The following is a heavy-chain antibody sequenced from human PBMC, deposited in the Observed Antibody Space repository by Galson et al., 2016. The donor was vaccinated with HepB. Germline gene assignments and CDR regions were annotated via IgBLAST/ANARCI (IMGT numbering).Heavy chain of an antibody. CDR1: GFTFSSYT. J-gene: IGHJ4*01. CDR3: ARGQWLHEEDVDF. Sequence: SLRLSCAASGFTFSSYTMHWVRQAPGEGLEWVAVVSYDGNTKYYADSVKGRFTISRDNSKNTVNLQVDRLTTEDTAVYFCARGQWLHEEDVDFWGQGTLVTVAS. D-gene: IGHD6-19*01. CDR2: VSYDGNTK. V-gene: IGHV3-30-3*01.